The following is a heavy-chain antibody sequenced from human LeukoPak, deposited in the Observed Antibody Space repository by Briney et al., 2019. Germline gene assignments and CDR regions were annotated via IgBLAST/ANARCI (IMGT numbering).Heavy chain of an antibody. J-gene: IGHJ4*02. CDR1: GGSISSSSYY. D-gene: IGHD4-17*01. V-gene: IGHV4-39*01. CDR3: ARHRNEYDYGDYQVIDY. CDR2: IYYSGST. Sequence: PSETLSPTCTVSGGSISSSSYYWGWLRQPPGKGLEWIGSIYYSGSTYYNPSLKSRVTISVDTSKNQFSLKLSSVTAADTAVYYCARHRNEYDYGDYQVIDYWGQGTLVTVSS.